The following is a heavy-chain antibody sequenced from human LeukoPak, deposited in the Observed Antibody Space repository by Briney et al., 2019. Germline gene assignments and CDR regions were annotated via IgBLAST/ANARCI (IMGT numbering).Heavy chain of an antibody. CDR2: MNSDSGSS. Sequence: ASVKVSCKASGYTFTSYGINWLRQATGQGLEWMGWMNSDSGSSGYAQKFQGRVTMTRNTSINTAYMELSSLRSEDTAVYYCARIRYYYHRGPDLDLYYFDYWGQGTLVTVSP. CDR1: GYTFTSYG. CDR3: ARIRYYYHRGPDLDLYYFDY. J-gene: IGHJ4*02. V-gene: IGHV1-8*02. D-gene: IGHD3-22*01.